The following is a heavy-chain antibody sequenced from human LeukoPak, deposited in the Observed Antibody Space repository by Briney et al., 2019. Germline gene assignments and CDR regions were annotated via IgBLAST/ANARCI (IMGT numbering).Heavy chain of an antibody. J-gene: IGHJ3*01. Sequence: GGSLRLSCAASGFTFSSYGMSWVRQAPGKGLEWVSAISGGSTYYADSVKGRFTISRDNSKNTLYLQMNSLRVEDTAVYYCARVIGWDEPFDLWGHGTLVTVSS. CDR1: GFTFSSYG. V-gene: IGHV3-23*01. D-gene: IGHD1-26*01. CDR2: ISGGST. CDR3: ARVIGWDEPFDL.